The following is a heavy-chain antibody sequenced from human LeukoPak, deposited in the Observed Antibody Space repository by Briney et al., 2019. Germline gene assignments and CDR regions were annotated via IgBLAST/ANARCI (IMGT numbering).Heavy chain of an antibody. CDR1: GGSISSGGYS. D-gene: IGHD3-10*01. Sequence: SSQTLSLTCAVSGGSISSGGYSWSWIRQPPGKGLEWIGYIYHSGSTYYNPSLKSRVTISVDRSKNQFSLKLGSVTAADTAVCYCASFIDYYGSGYYFDYWGQGTLVTVSS. J-gene: IGHJ4*02. CDR3: ASFIDYYGSGYYFDY. V-gene: IGHV4-30-2*01. CDR2: IYHSGST.